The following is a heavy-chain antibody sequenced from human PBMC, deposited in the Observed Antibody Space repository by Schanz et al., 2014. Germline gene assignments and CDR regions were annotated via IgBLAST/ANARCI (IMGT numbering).Heavy chain of an antibody. V-gene: IGHV3-9*02. D-gene: IGHD3-10*01. J-gene: IGHJ6*03. CDR1: GFHSDAYA. CDR3: AKGSRSGSKVMDV. CDR2: IPWNGAAI. Sequence: EVQVVESGGGLVQPGGSLRLSCTASGFHSDAYAMHWVRQAPGKGLEWVSNIPWNGAAIGYAGSVRGRFTISRDSAKNSLYLQMNSLRPEDTAMYYCAKGSRSGSKVMDVWGKGTTVTVSS.